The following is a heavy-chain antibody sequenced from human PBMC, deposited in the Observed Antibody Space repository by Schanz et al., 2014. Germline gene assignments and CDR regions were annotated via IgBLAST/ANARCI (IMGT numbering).Heavy chain of an antibody. V-gene: IGHV1-8*01. CDR2: MNPNSGNP. J-gene: IGHJ4*02. CDR3: ARGYGDSPTDF. CDR1: GYTFTSYD. D-gene: IGHD4-17*01. Sequence: QVQLVQSGAEVKKPGSSVKVSCTASGYTFTSYDINWVRQAPGQGLEWLGWMNPNSGNPGFAQKLQGRVTMTADTSTSTAYMELSSLRSEDTAVYYCARGYGDSPTDFWGQGTLVTVSS.